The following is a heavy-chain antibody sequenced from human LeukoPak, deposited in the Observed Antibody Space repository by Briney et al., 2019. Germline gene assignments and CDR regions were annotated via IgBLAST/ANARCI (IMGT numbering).Heavy chain of an antibody. CDR2: IYYSGST. D-gene: IGHD2-2*01. Sequence: SETLSLTCTASGGSISTYYWSWIRQPPGKGLEWIGNIYYSGSTNYNPSLKSRVTISVDTSKNQFSLELTSVTAADTAVYYCAREPYCSSSSCTSVWGQGTLVTVSS. CDR3: AREPYCSSSSCTSV. CDR1: GGSISTYY. J-gene: IGHJ4*02. V-gene: IGHV4-59*01.